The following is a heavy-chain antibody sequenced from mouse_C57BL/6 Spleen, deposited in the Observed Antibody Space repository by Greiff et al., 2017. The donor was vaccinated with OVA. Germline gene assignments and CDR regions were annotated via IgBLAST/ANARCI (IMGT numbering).Heavy chain of an antibody. CDR3: ARRDYDYLFDY. D-gene: IGHD2-4*01. CDR1: GYTFTSYW. CDR2: IDPSDSYT. Sequence: QVQLQQPGAELVKPGASVKLSCKASGYTFTSYWMQWVKQRPGQGLEWIGEIDPSDSYTNYNQKFKGKATLTVDTSSSTAYMQLSSLTSEDSAVYYCARRDYDYLFDYWGQGTTLTVSS. J-gene: IGHJ2*01. V-gene: IGHV1-50*01.